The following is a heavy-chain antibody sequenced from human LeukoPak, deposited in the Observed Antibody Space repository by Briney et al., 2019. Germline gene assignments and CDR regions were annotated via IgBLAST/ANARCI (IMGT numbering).Heavy chain of an antibody. Sequence: ETLSLTCAVSGGSISSSNWWSWVRQAPGKGLEWVANIKQDGSEKYYVDSVKGRFTISRDNAKDSLYLQMNSLRAEDTAVYYCAKDAYYFMTTVTPFDYWGQGTLVTVSS. CDR1: GGSISSSNW. CDR3: AKDAYYFMTTVTPFDY. V-gene: IGHV3-7*01. D-gene: IGHD4-17*01. J-gene: IGHJ4*02. CDR2: IKQDGSEK.